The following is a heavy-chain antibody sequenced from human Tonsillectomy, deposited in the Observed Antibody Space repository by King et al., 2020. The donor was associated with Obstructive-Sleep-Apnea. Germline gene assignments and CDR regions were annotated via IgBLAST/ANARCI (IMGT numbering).Heavy chain of an antibody. CDR3: ARGRKWLDIDY. J-gene: IGHJ4*02. D-gene: IGHD6-19*01. V-gene: IGHV1-8*01. CDR1: GCTFTRYD. Sequence: GSCKASGCTFTRYDISGVRQATGQGLEWMGWMNPNSGNTGYAQKFQGRVTRTRITSITTAYMELSSLRSEDTAVYFCARGRKWLDIDYWGQGTLVTVSS. CDR2: MNPNSGNT.